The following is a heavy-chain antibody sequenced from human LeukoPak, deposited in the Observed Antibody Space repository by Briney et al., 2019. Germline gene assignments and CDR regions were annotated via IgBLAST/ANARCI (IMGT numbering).Heavy chain of an antibody. CDR3: AKARGIAARRGDWFDP. CDR2: ISGSGGST. J-gene: IGHJ5*02. V-gene: IGHV3-23*01. CDR1: GFTFSSYA. D-gene: IGHD6-6*01. Sequence: HPGGSLRLSCAASGFTFSSYAMSWVRQAPGKGLEWVSAISGSGGSTYYADSVKGRFTISRDNSKNTLYLQMNSLRAEDTAVYCCAKARGIAARRGDWFDPWGQGTLVTVSS.